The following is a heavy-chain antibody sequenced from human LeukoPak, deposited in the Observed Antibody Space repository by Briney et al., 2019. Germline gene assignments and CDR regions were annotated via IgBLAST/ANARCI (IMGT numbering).Heavy chain of an antibody. J-gene: IGHJ4*02. V-gene: IGHV1-2*02. Sequence: ASVKVSCKASGYTFTNHYMHWVRQAPGQGLEWMGWTHPNSDGTNYALKFQGRVTMTRDTSINTAYMELSSLRSEDTAVYYCARANLRGYFDSSGFSPYWGQGTLVTVSS. CDR1: GYTFTNHY. CDR2: THPNSDGT. D-gene: IGHD3-22*01. CDR3: ARANLRGYFDSSGFSPY.